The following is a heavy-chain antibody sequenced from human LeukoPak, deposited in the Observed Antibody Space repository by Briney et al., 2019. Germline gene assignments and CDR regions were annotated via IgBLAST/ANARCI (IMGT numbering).Heavy chain of an antibody. D-gene: IGHD5-12*01. CDR1: GFSFSNAW. CDR3: TTLGSGYSSF. V-gene: IGHV3-15*01. Sequence: GGSLRLSCAASGFSFSNAWMSWVRQAPGKGLEWVGQIKSKTDGGTTDYAAPVKGRFTISRDDSKNTLYWQMNSLTTEDTPVYYWTTLGSGYSSFWGQGTLVTVSS. J-gene: IGHJ4*02. CDR2: IKSKTDGGTT.